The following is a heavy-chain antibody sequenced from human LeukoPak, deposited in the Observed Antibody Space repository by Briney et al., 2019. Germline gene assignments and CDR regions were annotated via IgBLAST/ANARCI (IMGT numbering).Heavy chain of an antibody. CDR2: IIPIFGIA. J-gene: IGHJ4*02. Sequence: ASVKVSCKASGGTFSSYAISWVRQAPGQGLEWMGRIIPIFGIANYAQKSQGRVTITADKSTSTAYMELSSLRSEDTPVYYCAALDASSGRLWGQGTLVTVSS. D-gene: IGHD6-19*01. V-gene: IGHV1-69*04. CDR1: GGTFSSYA. CDR3: AALDASSGRL.